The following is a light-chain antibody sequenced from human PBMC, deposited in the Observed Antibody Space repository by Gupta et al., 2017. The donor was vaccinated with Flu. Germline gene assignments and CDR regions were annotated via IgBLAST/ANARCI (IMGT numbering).Light chain of an antibody. CDR3: SAWDDSLNVWV. Sequence: PSASGTPGQRVTISCSGSSSNIGNNYVYWYQHLPGMAPKVVIYRNEQRPSGVSDRFTGSKSGTSASLAITRLRSEDEADYYCSAWDDSLNVWVFGGGTKLSVL. CDR1: SSNIGNNY. V-gene: IGLV1-47*01. J-gene: IGLJ3*02. CDR2: RNE.